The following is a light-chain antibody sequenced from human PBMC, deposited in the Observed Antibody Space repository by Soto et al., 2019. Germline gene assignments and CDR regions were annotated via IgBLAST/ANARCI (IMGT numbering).Light chain of an antibody. CDR2: KAS. J-gene: IGKJ1*01. Sequence: DIQMTQSPSTLSASVGDRVTITFRASQSISSWLAWYQQKPGKAPKLLIYKASSLESGVPSRFSGSGSGTEFTLTISSLQPDDFATYYCQQYNSYRTFGQGTKVDIK. CDR3: QQYNSYRT. CDR1: QSISSW. V-gene: IGKV1-5*03.